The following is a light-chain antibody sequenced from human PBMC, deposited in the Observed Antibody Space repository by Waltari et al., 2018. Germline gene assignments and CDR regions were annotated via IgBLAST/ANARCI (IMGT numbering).Light chain of an antibody. Sequence: DIVMTQSLSSVAVSLGERATINCKSSQTVLYSSNNKNYVAWYQQKPGQPPKLLIYWASTRESGVPYRFSGSGSGTDFTLTISSLRAEDVAVYYCQQYYSIPITFGQGTRLEIK. J-gene: IGKJ5*01. CDR2: WAS. V-gene: IGKV4-1*01. CDR1: QTVLYSSNNKNY. CDR3: QQYYSIPIT.